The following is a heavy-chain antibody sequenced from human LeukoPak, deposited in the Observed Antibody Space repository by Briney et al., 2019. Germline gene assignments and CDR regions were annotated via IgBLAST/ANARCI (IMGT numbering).Heavy chain of an antibody. J-gene: IGHJ4*02. CDR2: ISSSGSTI. V-gene: IGHV3-48*03. CDR1: GFTFSSYE. Sequence: GGSLRLSCAASGFTFSSYEMNWVRQAPGKGLEWVSYISSSGSTIYYADSVKGRFTISRDNAKNSLYLQMNSLRAEDTAVYYCASVGVVTAMGFDYWGQGTLVTVSS. D-gene: IGHD2-21*02. CDR3: ASVGVVTAMGFDY.